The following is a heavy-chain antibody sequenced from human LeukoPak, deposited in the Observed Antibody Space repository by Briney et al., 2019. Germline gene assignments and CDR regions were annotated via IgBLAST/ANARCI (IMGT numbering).Heavy chain of an antibody. J-gene: IGHJ4*02. CDR2: ISYDESNK. CDR3: ARDKGYSSGWYEAY. Sequence: GGSLRLSCTASGFTFTNYAVHWVRQAPGKGLEWVALISYDESNKYYADSVKGRFTISRDNSKNTLYLQMNSLRAEDTAVYYCARDKGYSSGWYEAYWGQGTLVTVSS. D-gene: IGHD6-19*01. CDR1: GFTFTNYA. V-gene: IGHV3-30*04.